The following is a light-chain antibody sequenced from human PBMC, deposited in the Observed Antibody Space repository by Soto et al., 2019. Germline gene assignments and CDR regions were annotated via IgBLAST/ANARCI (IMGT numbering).Light chain of an antibody. V-gene: IGLV2-14*01. CDR3: SSYTTSSTVV. Sequence: QSVLTQPASVSGSPGQSITISCTGTSSDVGGYSYVSWYQQHPGKAPKLMIFEVSNRPSGVSNRFSGSKSANTASLTISGLQAEDEADYYCSSYTTSSTVVFGGGTKLTVL. J-gene: IGLJ2*01. CDR2: EVS. CDR1: SSDVGGYSY.